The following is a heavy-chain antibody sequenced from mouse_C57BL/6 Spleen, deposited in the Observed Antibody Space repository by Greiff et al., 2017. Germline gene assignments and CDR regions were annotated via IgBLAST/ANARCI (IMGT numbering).Heavy chain of an antibody. J-gene: IGHJ3*01. CDR3: ARGGSIYKGAWYAD. V-gene: IGHV5-17*01. CDR2: ISSGSSTI. Sequence: EVHLVESGGGLVKPGGSLKLSCAASGFTFSDYGMHWVRQAPEKGLEWVAYISSGSSTIYYADTVKGRFTISSDNAKNTLFLQMTSLRSEDTAMYDCARGGSIYKGAWYADWGQETLVTVSA. CDR1: GFTFSDYG. D-gene: IGHD5-1*01.